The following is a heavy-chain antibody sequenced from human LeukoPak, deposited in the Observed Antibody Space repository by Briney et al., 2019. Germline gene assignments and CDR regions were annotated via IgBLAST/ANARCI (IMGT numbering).Heavy chain of an antibody. CDR2: VYTSGST. Sequence: ASETLSLTCSVSGGSISIYYWSWIRQPAGKGLQWIGRVYTSGSTNYNPSFKSRVTMSVDTSKNQFSLRLSSVTAADTAMYYCAKTRVFGDAFDIWGQGTMVTVPS. D-gene: IGHD3-10*01. V-gene: IGHV4-4*07. J-gene: IGHJ3*02. CDR1: GGSISIYY. CDR3: AKTRVFGDAFDI.